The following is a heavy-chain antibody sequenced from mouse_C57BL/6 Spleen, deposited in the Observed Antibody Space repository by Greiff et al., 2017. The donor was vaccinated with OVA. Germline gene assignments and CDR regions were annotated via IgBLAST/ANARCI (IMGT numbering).Heavy chain of an antibody. D-gene: IGHD1-1*01. CDR3: ARLDYYGSSGDYFDY. CDR1: GFTFSDYY. CDR2: ISNGGGST. Sequence: EVQLVESGGGLVQPGGSLKLSCAASGFTFSDYYMYWVRQTPEKRLEWVAYISNGGGSTYYPDTVKGRFTISRDNAKNTLYLQMSRLKSEDTAMYYCARLDYYGSSGDYFDYWGQGTTLTVSS. V-gene: IGHV5-12*01. J-gene: IGHJ2*01.